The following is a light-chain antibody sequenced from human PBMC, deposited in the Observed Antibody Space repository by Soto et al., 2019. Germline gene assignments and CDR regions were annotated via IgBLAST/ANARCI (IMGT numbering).Light chain of an antibody. Sequence: EIVLTQSPGTLSLSPGGRATLSCRASQSISSNYLAWYQQKPGQAPRLLIYGASSRAPGIPDRFSGSGSGTTLTLTISRLEAEDFAVYYCQRYGRSPPITFGQGTRMEIK. J-gene: IGKJ5*01. CDR1: QSISSNY. CDR3: QRYGRSPPIT. V-gene: IGKV3-20*01. CDR2: GAS.